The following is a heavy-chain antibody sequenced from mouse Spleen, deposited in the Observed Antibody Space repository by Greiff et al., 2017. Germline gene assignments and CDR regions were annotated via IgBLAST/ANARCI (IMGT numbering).Heavy chain of an antibody. D-gene: IGHD2-1*01. Sequence: QVQLKESGPGLVAPSQSLSITCTISGFSLTSYGVHWVRQPPGKGLEWLVVIWSDGSTTYNSALKSRLSISKDNSKSQVFLKMNSLQTDDTAMYYCARHKGYGKYYAMDYWGQGTSVTVSS. CDR3: ARHKGYGKYYAMDY. CDR1: GFSLTSYG. CDR2: IWSDGST. J-gene: IGHJ4*01. V-gene: IGHV2-6-1*01.